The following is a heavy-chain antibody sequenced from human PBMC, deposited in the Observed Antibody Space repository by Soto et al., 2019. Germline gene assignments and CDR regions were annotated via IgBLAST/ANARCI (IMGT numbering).Heavy chain of an antibody. CDR3: ARYWAISRGGGYYGMDV. V-gene: IGHV1-69*13. CDR1: GGTFSSYA. Sequence: GASVKVSCKASGGTFSSYAISWVRQAPGQGLEWMGGIIPIFGTANYAQKFQGRVTITADESTSTAYMELSSLRSEDTAVYYCARYWAISRGGGYYGMDVWGQGTTVTVSS. CDR2: IIPIFGTA. J-gene: IGHJ6*02. D-gene: IGHD2-15*01.